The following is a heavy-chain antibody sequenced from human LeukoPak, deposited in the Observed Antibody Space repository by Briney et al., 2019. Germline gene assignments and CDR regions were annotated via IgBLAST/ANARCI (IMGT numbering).Heavy chain of an antibody. CDR3: ARNSLGSCTSPSCLYHYGMDV. D-gene: IGHD2-2*01. Sequence: PGGSLRLSCAASGFTFSSYAMSWVRQAPGNGLEWVSAISGSGGSTYYADSVKGRSTISRDNSKNTLYLQMNSLRAEDTAIYYCARNSLGSCTSPSCLYHYGMDVWGQGTTVTVSS. V-gene: IGHV3-23*01. CDR1: GFTFSSYA. J-gene: IGHJ6*02. CDR2: ISGSGGST.